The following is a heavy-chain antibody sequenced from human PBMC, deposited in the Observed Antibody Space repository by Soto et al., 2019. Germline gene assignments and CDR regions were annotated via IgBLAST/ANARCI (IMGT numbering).Heavy chain of an antibody. CDR3: ARADSSGYSALDY. V-gene: IGHV3-33*01. CDR1: GFTFSYYG. CDR2: IWYDGTNK. Sequence: QVQLVESGGGVVQPGRSLRLSCAASGFTFSYYGMHWVRQAPGKGLEWVAIIWYDGTNKDYADSVKGRFTISRDYSKNTLSLQMNSLRGEDTAVYYCARADSSGYSALDYWGQGTLVTVSP. J-gene: IGHJ4*02. D-gene: IGHD3-22*01.